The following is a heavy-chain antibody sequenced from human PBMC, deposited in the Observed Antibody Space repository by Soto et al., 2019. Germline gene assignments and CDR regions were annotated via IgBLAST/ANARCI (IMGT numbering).Heavy chain of an antibody. D-gene: IGHD4-17*01. CDR3: ARLATTVSTPNC. V-gene: IGHV4-39*01. Sequence: SLTMPRTCAVCRSSESVDSHYWAWIRKPPGRGLQWIATIHYRGSTYYAPSLRSRVTISMDTSKNQYSLMLASVTATDTAFYYCARLATTVSTPNCWGQGTLVAASS. CDR2: IHYRGST. J-gene: IGHJ4*02. CDR1: RSSESVDSHY.